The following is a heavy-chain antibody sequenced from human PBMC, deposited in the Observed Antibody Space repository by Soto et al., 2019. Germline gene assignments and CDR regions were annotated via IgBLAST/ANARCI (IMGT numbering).Heavy chain of an antibody. CDR2: IDHSGST. CDR3: ARDGHLFYYGMDV. Sequence: PSETLSLTCAVYGGPFTDHYLSWIRQPPGKGLEWIGEIDHSGSTNYNPPLKSRVTIFVDTSKKQFSLKLNSVTAADTAVYYCARDGHLFYYGMDVWGQGTTVNVSS. J-gene: IGHJ6*02. V-gene: IGHV4-34*01. CDR1: GGPFTDHY.